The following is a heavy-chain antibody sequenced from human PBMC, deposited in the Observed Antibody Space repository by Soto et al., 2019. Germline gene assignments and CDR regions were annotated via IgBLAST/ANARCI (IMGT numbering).Heavy chain of an antibody. CDR2: IYHSGTT. CDR1: GDSISSYY. CDR3: ARERPDGARLDP. D-gene: IGHD6-6*01. V-gene: IGHV4-30-2*05. J-gene: IGHJ5*02. Sequence: SETLSLTCTVSGDSISSYYWSWIRQPPGKGLEWIGHIYHSGTTYYNPSLKSRVTISVDTSKNQFSLKLSSVTAADTAVYYCARERPDGARLDPWGQGTLVTVSS.